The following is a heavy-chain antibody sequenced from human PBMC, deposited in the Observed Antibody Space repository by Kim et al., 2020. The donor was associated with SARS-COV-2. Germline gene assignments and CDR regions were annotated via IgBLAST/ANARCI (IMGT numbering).Heavy chain of an antibody. D-gene: IGHD6-13*01. V-gene: IGHV3-23*03. CDR3: AKSRYNSSWYDVDYFDY. Sequence: GGSLRLSCAASGFTFSSYAMSWVRQAPGKGLEWVSVIYSGGSSTYYADSVKGRFTISRDNSKNTLYLQMNSLRAEDTAVYYCAKSRYNSSWYDVDYFDYWGQGTLVTVSS. J-gene: IGHJ4*02. CDR1: GFTFSSYA. CDR2: IYSGGSST.